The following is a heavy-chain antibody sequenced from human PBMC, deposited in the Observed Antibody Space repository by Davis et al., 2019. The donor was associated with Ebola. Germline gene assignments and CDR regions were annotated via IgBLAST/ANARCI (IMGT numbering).Heavy chain of an antibody. D-gene: IGHD5-18*01. V-gene: IGHV4-59*01. Sequence: SETLSLTCTVSGGSISSYYWSWIRQPPGKGLEWIGYIYYSGSTNYSPSLKSRVTISIDTSKNQFSLKLSSVTAADTAVYYCARYLSAMAYFRTWGQGTLITVSS. J-gene: IGHJ5*02. CDR1: GGSISSYY. CDR3: ARYLSAMAYFRT. CDR2: IYYSGST.